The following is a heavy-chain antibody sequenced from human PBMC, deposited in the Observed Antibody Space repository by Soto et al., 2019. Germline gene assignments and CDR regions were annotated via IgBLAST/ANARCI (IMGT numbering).Heavy chain of an antibody. Sequence: ASVKVSCKASGYTFTAYSMHWVRQAPGQGLEWVGWFNPNSGDTIYAQKFQGRVTLTRDTSIGTAYMELYSLTSDDTAVYYCASEASAVISLDYWGQGTLVTVYS. CDR3: ASEASAVISLDY. D-gene: IGHD6-19*01. J-gene: IGHJ4*02. CDR1: GYTFTAYS. V-gene: IGHV1-2*02. CDR2: FNPNSGDT.